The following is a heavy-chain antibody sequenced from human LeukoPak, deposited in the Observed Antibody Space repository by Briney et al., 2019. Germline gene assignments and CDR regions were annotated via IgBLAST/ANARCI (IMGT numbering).Heavy chain of an antibody. CDR3: TRGGTTFDY. CDR2: IDTDGSST. J-gene: IGHJ4*02. CDR1: GFSFRSYW. D-gene: IGHD1-1*01. Sequence: GGSLRLSCAASGFSFRSYWMHWVRLPPGKGLVWVSRIDTDGSSTAYADSVKGRFTISRDNAKNTLYLQMYSLRAEDTAIYYCTRGGTTFDYWGQGTLVTASS. V-gene: IGHV3-74*01.